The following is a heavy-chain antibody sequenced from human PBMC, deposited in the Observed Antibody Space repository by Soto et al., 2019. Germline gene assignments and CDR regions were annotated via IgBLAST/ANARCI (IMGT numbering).Heavy chain of an antibody. CDR3: ARSRDGYNWGY. J-gene: IGHJ4*02. CDR1: GGTFSSYA. D-gene: IGHD5-12*01. V-gene: IGHV1-69*06. Sequence: GASVKVSCKASGGTFSSYAISWVRQAPGQGLEWMGGIIPIFGTANYAQKFQGRVTITADKSTSTAYMELSSLRSEDTAVYYCARSRDGYNWGYWGQGTLVTVSS. CDR2: IIPIFGTA.